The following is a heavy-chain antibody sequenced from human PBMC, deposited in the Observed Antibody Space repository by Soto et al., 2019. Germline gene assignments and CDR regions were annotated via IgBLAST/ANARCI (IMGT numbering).Heavy chain of an antibody. Sequence: PSDTLSLTCAVSGDSISSMNWWSWVRQPPGKGLEWIGEIHHSGSTNYNPSLKSRVTISVEKSKNQFSLKLSSVTAADTAVYYCAGSFGVAAAGPFDYWGKGTLVT. J-gene: IGHJ4*02. CDR2: IHHSGST. CDR3: AGSFGVAAAGPFDY. D-gene: IGHD6-13*01. CDR1: GDSISSMNW. V-gene: IGHV4-4*02.